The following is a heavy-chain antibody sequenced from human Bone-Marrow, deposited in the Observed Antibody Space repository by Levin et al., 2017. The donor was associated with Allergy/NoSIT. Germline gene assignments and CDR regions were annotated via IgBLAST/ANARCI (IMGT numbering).Heavy chain of an antibody. CDR1: GGSFSGYY. CDR3: AREALRDFDL. J-gene: IGHJ2*01. V-gene: IGHV4-34*01. CDR2: INHSGST. Sequence: SETLSLTCAVYGGSFSGYYWSWIRQPPGKGLEWIGEINHSGSTNYNPSLKSRVTISVDTSKNQFSLKLSSVTAADTAVYYCAREALRDFDLWGRGTLVTVSS.